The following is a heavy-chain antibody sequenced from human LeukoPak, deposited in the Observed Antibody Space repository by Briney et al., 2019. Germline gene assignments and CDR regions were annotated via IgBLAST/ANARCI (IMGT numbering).Heavy chain of an antibody. D-gene: IGHD2-2*01. CDR1: GYTFTSYD. CDR3: ARDGDHNYQLLLQHDAFDI. Sequence: ASVKVSCKASGYTFTSYDINRVRQATGQGLEWMGWISAYNGNTNYAQKLQGRVTMTTDTSTSTAYMELRSLRSDDTAVYYCARDGDHNYQLLLQHDAFDIWGQGTMVTVSS. CDR2: ISAYNGNT. J-gene: IGHJ3*02. V-gene: IGHV1-18*01.